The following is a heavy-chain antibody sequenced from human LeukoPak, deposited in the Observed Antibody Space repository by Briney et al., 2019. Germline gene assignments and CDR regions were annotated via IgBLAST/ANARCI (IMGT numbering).Heavy chain of an antibody. CDR1: GYTFTSYD. CDR3: GRGWGIVVENAFDI. CDR2: MNPNSGNT. Sequence: ASVKVSCKASGYTFTSYDINWVRQATGQGLEWMGWMNPNSGNTGYAQKFQGRVTMTRNTSISTAYMELSSLRSEDTAVYYCGRGWGIVVENAFDIWGQGTMVTVSS. J-gene: IGHJ3*02. V-gene: IGHV1-8*01. D-gene: IGHD3-22*01.